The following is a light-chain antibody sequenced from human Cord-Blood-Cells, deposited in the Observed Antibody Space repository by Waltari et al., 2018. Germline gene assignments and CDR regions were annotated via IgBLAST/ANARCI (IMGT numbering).Light chain of an antibody. J-gene: IGLJ1*01. Sequence: QSALTQPASVSGSPGQSLTISCTGTSSDVGGYNYVSWYQQPPGKDPKRMIYEVSNRPSGVSNPFAGTKSGNTASLTISGLQAEDEADYYCSSYTSSSTYVFGTGTKVTVL. CDR3: SSYTSSSTYV. V-gene: IGLV2-14*01. CDR2: EVS. CDR1: SSDVGGYNY.